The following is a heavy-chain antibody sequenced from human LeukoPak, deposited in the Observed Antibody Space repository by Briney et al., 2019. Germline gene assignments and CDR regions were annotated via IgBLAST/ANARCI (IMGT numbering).Heavy chain of an antibody. Sequence: GASVKVSCKASGYTFTSYYMHWVRQAPGQGLEWMGIINPSGGSTSYAQKFQGRVTMTRDTSTSTVYMELSSLRSEDTAVYYCARDHQTSTYSSGWYDYWGQGTLVTVSS. V-gene: IGHV1-46*01. D-gene: IGHD6-19*01. CDR3: ARDHQTSTYSSGWYDY. J-gene: IGHJ4*02. CDR1: GYTFTSYY. CDR2: INPSGGST.